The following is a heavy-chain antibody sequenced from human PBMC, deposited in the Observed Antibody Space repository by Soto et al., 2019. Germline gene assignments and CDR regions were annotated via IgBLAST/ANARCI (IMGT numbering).Heavy chain of an antibody. CDR1: GFTFSDYS. CDR2: ISYDATNE. Sequence: PGGSLRLSCAASGFTFSDYSMRWIRQAPGKGLEWVAVISYDATNEHYADSVKGRFTISRDNSRSIVYLQMNSLKTEDTAVYYCALRGFDILTGWGQGTLVTVSS. CDR3: ALRGFDILTG. J-gene: IGHJ4*02. V-gene: IGHV3-30*04. D-gene: IGHD3-9*01.